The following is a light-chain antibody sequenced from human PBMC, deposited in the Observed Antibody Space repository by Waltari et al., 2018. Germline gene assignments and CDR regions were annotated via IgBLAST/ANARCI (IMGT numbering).Light chain of an antibody. Sequence: SVLPQQPPASGTPGQRVTISFSESNSNVKSHYVYWYQQVPGTAPKLLSYTNSQRPSGVPGRFSGSKSGTSASLAISGLRSEDEADYYCAAWDDRLSGYVFGSGTSVTVL. V-gene: IGLV1-47*01. CDR1: NSNVKSHY. CDR2: TNS. J-gene: IGLJ1*01. CDR3: AAWDDRLSGYV.